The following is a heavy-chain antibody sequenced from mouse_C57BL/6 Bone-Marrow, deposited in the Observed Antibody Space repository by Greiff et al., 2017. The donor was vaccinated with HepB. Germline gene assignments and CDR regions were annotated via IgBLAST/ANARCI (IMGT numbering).Heavy chain of an antibody. J-gene: IGHJ2*01. Sequence: QVQLQQSGAELARPGSSVKLSCKASGYTFTSYWMDWVKQRPGQGLEWIGNIYPSDSETHYNQKFKDKATLTVDKSSSTAYMQLSSLTSEDSAVYYCARLRYYGSSYDYWGQGTTLTVSS. V-gene: IGHV1-61*01. CDR1: GYTFTSYW. CDR2: IYPSDSET. CDR3: ARLRYYGSSYDY. D-gene: IGHD1-1*01.